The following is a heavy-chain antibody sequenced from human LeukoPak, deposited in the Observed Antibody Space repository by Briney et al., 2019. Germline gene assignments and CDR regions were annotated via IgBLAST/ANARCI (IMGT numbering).Heavy chain of an antibody. CDR2: TYYRSKWYN. V-gene: IGHV6-1*01. J-gene: IGHJ4*02. CDR3: ARGVGGSRPSYYFDY. CDR1: GDSVSSNSAT. D-gene: IGHD1-26*01. Sequence: SQTLSLTCAISGDSVSSNSATWHWIRQSPSKGLEWLGRTYYRSKWYNDYAVSVKSRITINPDTSKNQFFLQLNSVTPEDTAVYYCARGVGGSRPSYYFDYWGQGTLVTVSS.